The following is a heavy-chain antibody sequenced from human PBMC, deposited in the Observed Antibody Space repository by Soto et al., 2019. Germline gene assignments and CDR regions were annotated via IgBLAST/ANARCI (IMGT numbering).Heavy chain of an antibody. J-gene: IGHJ4*01. Sequence: GSLRLSCAASGFAFSAYSMNWVRQTSGKGLEWVSIISSTSGTISYADSVKGRFTTSRDNAKNSLYLQMNSLRAEDTAVYYGARPLGGVIVYFDYWGDGTLVTVYS. CDR1: GFAFSAYS. D-gene: IGHD3-16*02. CDR2: ISSTSGTI. V-gene: IGHV3-48*01. CDR3: ARPLGGVIVYFDY.